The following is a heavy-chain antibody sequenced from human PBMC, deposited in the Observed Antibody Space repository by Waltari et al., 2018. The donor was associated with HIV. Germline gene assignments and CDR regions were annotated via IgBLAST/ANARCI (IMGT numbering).Heavy chain of an antibody. D-gene: IGHD2-8*01. CDR3: VREMGPFNAFDI. Sequence: QVQLVESGGGVVQPGRSLRLACTASGFIFSNYGMHWVRRAPGKGLEWVAVIWSDGRNKFYAYSVKGRFTFSRDNSKNTLYLQMNSLRVDDTALYYCVREMGPFNAFDIWGHGTTVTISS. CDR2: IWSDGRNK. CDR1: GFIFSNYG. J-gene: IGHJ3*02. V-gene: IGHV3-33*01.